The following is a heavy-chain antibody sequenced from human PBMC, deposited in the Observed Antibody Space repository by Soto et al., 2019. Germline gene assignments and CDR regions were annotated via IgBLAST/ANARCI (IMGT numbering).Heavy chain of an antibody. J-gene: IGHJ6*02. V-gene: IGHV4-34*01. Sequence: PSETLSLTCAVYGGSFSGHYWSWIRQPPGKGLEWIGEINHSGSTNYNPSLKSRVTISVDTSKNQFSLKLSSVTAADTAVYYCARGARITIFGVVIRYYYYYGMDVWGQGTAVTVSS. CDR3: ARGARITIFGVVIRYYYYYGMDV. D-gene: IGHD3-3*01. CDR1: GGSFSGHY. CDR2: INHSGST.